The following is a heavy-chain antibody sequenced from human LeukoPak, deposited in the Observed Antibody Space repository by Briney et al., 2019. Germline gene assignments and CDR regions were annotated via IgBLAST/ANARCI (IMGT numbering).Heavy chain of an antibody. CDR2: INTNTGNP. V-gene: IGHV7-4-1*02. CDR1: GYTFTSYA. CDR3: ARASITMVRGGPLNYYYYYGMDV. Sequence: GASVKVSCKASGYTFTSYAMNWVRQAPGQGLEWMGWINTNTGNPTYAQGFTGRFVFSLDTSVSTAYLQISSLKAEDTAVYYCARASITMVRGGPLNYYYYYGMDVWGQGTTVTVSS. D-gene: IGHD3-10*01. J-gene: IGHJ6*02.